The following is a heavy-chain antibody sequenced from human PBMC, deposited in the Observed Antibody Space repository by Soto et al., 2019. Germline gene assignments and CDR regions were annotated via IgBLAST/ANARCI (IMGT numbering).Heavy chain of an antibody. CDR1: GYSLSSYG. J-gene: IGHJ6*02. CDR2: ISHDGSNR. D-gene: IGHD6-19*01. Sequence: QVELVESGGVVVQPGRSLRRSCAASGYSLSSYGMNWVRQAPGKGLEGVATISHDGSNRHYEDSVKGRFTISRDHSKNTRDLEMNSLGAEDTAVYYCAKDQISSSRYGMDVWGQGTTVTVSS. CDR3: AKDQISSSRYGMDV. V-gene: IGHV3-30*18.